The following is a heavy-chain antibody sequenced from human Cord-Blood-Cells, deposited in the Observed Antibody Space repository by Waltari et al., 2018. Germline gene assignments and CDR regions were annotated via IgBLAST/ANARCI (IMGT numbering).Heavy chain of an antibody. Sequence: EVQLVESGGGLVKPGGSLRLSCAASGFTFSSYSMNWVRQAAGKGLKWVSYISSSSSYIYYADSVKGRFTISRDNAKNSLYLQMNSLRAEDTAVYYCARDSSSSWYYYYYGMDVWGQGTTVTVSS. CDR3: ARDSSSSWYYYYYGMDV. V-gene: IGHV3-21*01. CDR2: ISSSSSYI. D-gene: IGHD6-13*01. CDR1: GFTFSSYS. J-gene: IGHJ6*02.